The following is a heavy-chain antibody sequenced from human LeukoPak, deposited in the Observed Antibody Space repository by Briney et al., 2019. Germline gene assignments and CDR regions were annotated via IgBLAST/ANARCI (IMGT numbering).Heavy chain of an antibody. CDR1: GFTFSGSS. D-gene: IGHD5-18*01. CDR2: ISYDGNSE. Sequence: PGRSLRLSCKVSGFTFSGSSMHWLRQAPGRGPEWVATISYDGNSEYYRDSVKGRFAVSRVNSKNTLYLQMQSLRHEDTAVYFCARPGDSPFDHWGQGTLVTVSS. CDR3: ARPGDSPFDH. V-gene: IGHV3-30*09. J-gene: IGHJ4*02.